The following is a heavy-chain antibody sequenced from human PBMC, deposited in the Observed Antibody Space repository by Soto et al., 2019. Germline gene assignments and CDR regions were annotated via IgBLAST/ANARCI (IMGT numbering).Heavy chain of an antibody. J-gene: IGHJ4*02. D-gene: IGHD4-4*01. V-gene: IGHV1-8*01. CDR1: GYTFTSYY. CDR3: ARGRMGSNKFVYYFDY. Sequence: ASVKVSCKSSGYTFTSYYINWVRQATGRGLEWMGWMNPNSGNTGYAQKFQGRVTTTRNTSISTAYMELSSLRSEDTAVYYCARGRMGSNKFVYYFDYWGQGTLVTVSS. CDR2: MNPNSGNT.